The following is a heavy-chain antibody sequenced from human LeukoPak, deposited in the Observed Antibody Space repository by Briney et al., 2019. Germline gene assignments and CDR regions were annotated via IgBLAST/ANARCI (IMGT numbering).Heavy chain of an antibody. V-gene: IGHV1-69*05. CDR3: ARTINFDDLYYFDY. J-gene: IGHJ4*02. CDR1: GGTFSSYA. CDR2: IIPIFGTA. D-gene: IGHD3-9*01. Sequence: GASVKVSCKASGGTFSSYAISWVRQAPGQGLEWMGRIIPIFGTANYAQKFQGRVTITTDESTSTAYMELSSPRSEDTAVYYCARTINFDDLYYFDYWGQGTLVTVSS.